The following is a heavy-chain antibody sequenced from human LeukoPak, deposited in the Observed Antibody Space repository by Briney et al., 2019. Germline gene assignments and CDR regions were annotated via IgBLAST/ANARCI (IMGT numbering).Heavy chain of an antibody. CDR3: AREGIAVAGRYYFDY. CDR1: GFTFSSYW. Sequence: PGGSLRLSCAASGFTFSSYWMHWVRQAPGKGLVWVSRTNSDGSSTNYADSVKGRFTISRDNVKNTLYLQMNSLRAEDTAVYYCAREGIAVAGRYYFDYWGQGTLVTVSS. D-gene: IGHD6-19*01. V-gene: IGHV3-74*01. J-gene: IGHJ4*02. CDR2: TNSDGSST.